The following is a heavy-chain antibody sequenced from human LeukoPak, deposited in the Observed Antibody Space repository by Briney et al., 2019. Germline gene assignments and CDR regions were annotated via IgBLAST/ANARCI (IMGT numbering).Heavy chain of an antibody. CDR3: ARAQGAFDI. Sequence: GGSLRLSCAASGFPFSSYWVSWVRQAPGKGLEWVANIKQDGSDKYYVDSVKGRFTISRDNAKNSLYLQLNSLRADDTAVYYCARAQGAFDIWGQGTMVTVSS. CDR2: IKQDGSDK. V-gene: IGHV3-7*01. CDR1: GFPFSSYW. J-gene: IGHJ3*02.